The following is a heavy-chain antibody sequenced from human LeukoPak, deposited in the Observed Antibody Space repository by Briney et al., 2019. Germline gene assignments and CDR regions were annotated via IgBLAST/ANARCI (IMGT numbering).Heavy chain of an antibody. CDR2: IRSKANSYAT. J-gene: IGHJ6*03. CDR3: TSFRLVVATYYYYYMDV. Sequence: WVRQASGKGLEWVGRIRSKANSYATAYAASVKGRFTISRDDSKNTAYLQMNSLKTEDTAVYYCTSFRLVVATYYYYYMDVWGKGTTVTVSS. D-gene: IGHD3-22*01. V-gene: IGHV3-73*01.